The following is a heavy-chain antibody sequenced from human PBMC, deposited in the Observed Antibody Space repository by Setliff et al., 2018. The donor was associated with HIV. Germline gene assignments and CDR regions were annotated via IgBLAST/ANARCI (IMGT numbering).Heavy chain of an antibody. CDR1: GFIFDDYA. V-gene: IGHV3-9*01. CDR2: ISWNSGSI. Sequence: SLRLSCAASGFIFDDYAMEWVRQAPGKGLEWVSGISWNSGSIGYADSVKGRFTISRDNAKNSLYLQMNSLRAEDTALYYCAKGADYGDHFDYWGQGTLVTVSS. D-gene: IGHD4-17*01. J-gene: IGHJ4*02. CDR3: AKGADYGDHFDY.